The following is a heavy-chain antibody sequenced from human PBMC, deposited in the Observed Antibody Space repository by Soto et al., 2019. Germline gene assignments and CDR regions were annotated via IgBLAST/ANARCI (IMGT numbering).Heavy chain of an antibody. Sequence: PGGSLRLSCAASGFTFSSYGMSWVRQAPRKGLEWVSTIRGSADSANHADSVKGRFTISRDNSKNMLYLQMNSLRADDTAVYYCAKHLWFGESVFDPWGQGTLVTVSS. CDR3: AKHLWFGESVFDP. V-gene: IGHV3-23*01. D-gene: IGHD3-10*01. J-gene: IGHJ5*02. CDR1: GFTFSSYG. CDR2: IRGSADSA.